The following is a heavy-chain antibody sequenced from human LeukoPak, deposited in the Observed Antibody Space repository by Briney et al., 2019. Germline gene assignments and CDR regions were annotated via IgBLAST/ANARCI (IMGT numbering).Heavy chain of an antibody. D-gene: IGHD3-16*02. CDR1: GGSISSSSYY. CDR2: IYYSGST. J-gene: IGHJ4*02. CDR3: ARFTNYYRYFDY. V-gene: IGHV4-61*01. Sequence: PSETLSLTCTVSGGSISSSSYYWSWIRQPPGKGLEWIGYIYYSGSTNYNPSLKSRVTISVVTSKNQFSLKLSSVTAADTAVYYCARFTNYYRYFDYWGQGTLVTVSS.